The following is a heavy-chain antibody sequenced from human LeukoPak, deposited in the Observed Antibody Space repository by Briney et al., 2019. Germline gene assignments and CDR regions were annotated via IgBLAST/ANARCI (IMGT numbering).Heavy chain of an antibody. J-gene: IGHJ4*02. D-gene: IGHD2-21*02. CDR2: IWYDGSNK. Sequence: PGGSLRLSCAASGFTFSNYGMHWVRQAPGKGLEWVAVIWYDGSNKYYADSMKGRFTISRDNSKNTLYLLMNSLRAEDTAVYYCARDIGLLLPTFYFDYWGQGTLVTVSS. V-gene: IGHV3-33*01. CDR3: ARDIGLLLPTFYFDY. CDR1: GFTFSNYG.